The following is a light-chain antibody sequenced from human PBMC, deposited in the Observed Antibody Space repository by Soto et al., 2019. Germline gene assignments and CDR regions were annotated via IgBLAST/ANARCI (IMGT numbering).Light chain of an antibody. Sequence: QSALTQPASVSGSPGQSITVSCAGTSSDIGYYNSVSWYQQHPGKAPKLMIFDVSDRPSGLSNHFSASLSGNTASLTISGLQAEDEADYYCGSYRSDNPCVFGGGTKLTVL. CDR2: DVS. CDR3: GSYRSDNPCV. J-gene: IGLJ1*01. V-gene: IGLV2-14*03. CDR1: SSDIGYYNS.